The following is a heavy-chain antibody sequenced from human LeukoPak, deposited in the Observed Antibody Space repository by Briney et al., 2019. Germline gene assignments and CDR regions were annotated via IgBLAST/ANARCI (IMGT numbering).Heavy chain of an antibody. D-gene: IGHD4-17*01. CDR1: GFIFDDYA. V-gene: IGHV3-43D*03. J-gene: IGHJ4*02. Sequence: QSGGSLRLSCAASGFIFDDYAMHWVRQAPGRGLEWVSLISWDGGSTYYADSVTGRFTISRDNSKNSLYLQMNSLRAEDTALYYCAKDFTSYGDYVDYWGQGTLVTVSS. CDR3: AKDFTSYGDYVDY. CDR2: ISWDGGST.